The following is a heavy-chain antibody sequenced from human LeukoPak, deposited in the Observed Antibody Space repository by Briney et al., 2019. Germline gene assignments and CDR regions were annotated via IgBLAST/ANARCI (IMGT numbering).Heavy chain of an antibody. D-gene: IGHD3-16*01. V-gene: IGHV3-74*03. CDR1: GLTPSSFY. CDR3: ARGAWGYSVHFDN. J-gene: IGHJ4*02. CDR2: IRDGTDT. Sequence: RRSLSLSCATSGLTPSSFYMHCVRPRAGKGLVWVSCIRDGTDTKYAGSAKGRFTISRDNTKNTVYLQMNNLGAEDTAVYYCARGAWGYSVHFDNWGQGALVTVSS.